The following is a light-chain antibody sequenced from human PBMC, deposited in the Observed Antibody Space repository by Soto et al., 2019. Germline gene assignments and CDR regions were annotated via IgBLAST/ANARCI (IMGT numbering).Light chain of an antibody. V-gene: IGKV3-11*01. J-gene: IGKJ5*01. CDR2: DAS. CDR3: QQRRNWPT. CDR1: QSVSSY. Sequence: EIVLTQTPATLSLSPGERATLSCRASQSVSSYLAWYQQKPGQAPRLLIYDASNRATGIPARFSGSGSGTDFTLTISSLEPEDFAVYYCQQRRNWPTFGQGTRLENK.